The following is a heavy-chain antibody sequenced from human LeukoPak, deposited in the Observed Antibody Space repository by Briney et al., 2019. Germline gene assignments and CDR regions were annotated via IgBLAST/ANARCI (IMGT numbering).Heavy chain of an antibody. CDR2: IKSDGSST. V-gene: IGHV3-74*01. CDR3: AREFRVLPDI. Sequence: GGSLRLSCAASGFTFSSYWMHWVRLAPGKGLVWVSRIKSDGSSTNFADSVKGRFTISRDNAKNTLYLQMNSLRDEDTAVYYCAREFRVLPDIWGQGTMVIVSS. J-gene: IGHJ3*02. CDR1: GFTFSSYW. D-gene: IGHD2-8*02.